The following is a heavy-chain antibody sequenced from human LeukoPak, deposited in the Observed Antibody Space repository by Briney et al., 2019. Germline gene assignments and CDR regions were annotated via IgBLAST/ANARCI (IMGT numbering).Heavy chain of an antibody. CDR2: IYYSGST. CDR1: GGSISSSSYY. D-gene: IGHD6-6*01. J-gene: IGHJ4*02. CDR3: ARDLGSSDY. Sequence: KPSETLSLTCTVSGGSISSSSYYWGWIRQPPGKGLEWIGSIYYSGSTYYNPSLKSRVTISVDTSKNQFSLKLSSVTAADTAVYYCARDLGSSDYWGQGTLVTVSS. V-gene: IGHV4-39*07.